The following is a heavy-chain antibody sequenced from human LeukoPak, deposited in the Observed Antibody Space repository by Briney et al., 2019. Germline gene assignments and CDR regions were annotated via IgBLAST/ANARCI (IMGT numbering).Heavy chain of an antibody. V-gene: IGHV3-33*01. J-gene: IGHJ4*02. D-gene: IGHD6-19*01. CDR2: IWYDGSNK. CDR1: GFTFSSYG. CDR3: ARGNSGWYPGPFDY. Sequence: GSLRLSCAASGFTFSSYGMHWVRQAPGKGLEWVAGIWYDGSNKYYADSVKGRFTISRDNSKNTLYLQMNSLRAEDTAVYYCARGNSGWYPGPFDYWGQGTLVTVSS.